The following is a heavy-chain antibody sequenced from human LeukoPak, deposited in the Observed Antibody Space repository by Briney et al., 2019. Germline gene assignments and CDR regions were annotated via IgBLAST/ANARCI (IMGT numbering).Heavy chain of an antibody. CDR1: GGSISSYY. CDR3: ARDLYHYGSGTYAFDI. Sequence: SETLSLTCTVSGGSISSYYWSWIRQPAGKGLEWIGRIYTSGSTNYNPSLKSRVTISVDTSKNQFSLKLSSVTAADTAVYYCARDLYHYGSGTYAFDIWGQGTMVTVSS. D-gene: IGHD3-10*01. J-gene: IGHJ3*02. V-gene: IGHV4-4*07. CDR2: IYTSGST.